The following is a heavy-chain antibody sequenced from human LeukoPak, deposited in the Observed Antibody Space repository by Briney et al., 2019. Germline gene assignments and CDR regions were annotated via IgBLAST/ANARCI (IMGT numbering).Heavy chain of an antibody. Sequence: GGSLRLSCAASGFSFSTYEFHWVRHAPGKGLEWVSYISASGQTIYYADSVKGRFTISRDNAKNSLYLQMNSLRAEDTAVYYCARVTNGGYDSGNFDYWGQGTLVTVSS. J-gene: IGHJ4*02. CDR1: GFSFSTYE. CDR2: ISASGQTI. CDR3: ARVTNGGYDSGNFDY. D-gene: IGHD5-12*01. V-gene: IGHV3-48*03.